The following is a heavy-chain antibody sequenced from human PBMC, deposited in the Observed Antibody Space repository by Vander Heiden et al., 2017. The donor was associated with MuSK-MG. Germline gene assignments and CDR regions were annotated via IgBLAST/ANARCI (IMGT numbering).Heavy chain of an antibody. J-gene: IGHJ3*02. CDR2: IRSKANSYAT. D-gene: IGHD2-21*01. CDR3: TSGRGPDLRYFDAFDI. V-gene: IGHV3-73*01. CDR1: GFTFSASA. Sequence: EVQPVESGGGLAQPGGSLKLSWAALGFTFSASAMHWVRQASGKGLEWVGRIRSKANSYATAYAGSVKGRFTISRDDSKNTAYLQMNSLKTEDTAVYYCTSGRGPDLRYFDAFDIWGQGTMVTVSS.